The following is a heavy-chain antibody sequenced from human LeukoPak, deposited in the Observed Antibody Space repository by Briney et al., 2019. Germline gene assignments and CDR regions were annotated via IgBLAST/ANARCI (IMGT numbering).Heavy chain of an antibody. CDR3: AREDYGSGSSPPYFDY. D-gene: IGHD3-10*01. Sequence: SETLSLTCAVYGGSFSGYYWSWIRQPPGKGLEWIGEINHSGSTNYNPSLKSRVTIPVDTSKNQFSLKLSSVTAADTAVYYCAREDYGSGSSPPYFDYWGQGTLVTVSS. CDR1: GGSFSGYY. CDR2: INHSGST. V-gene: IGHV4-34*01. J-gene: IGHJ4*02.